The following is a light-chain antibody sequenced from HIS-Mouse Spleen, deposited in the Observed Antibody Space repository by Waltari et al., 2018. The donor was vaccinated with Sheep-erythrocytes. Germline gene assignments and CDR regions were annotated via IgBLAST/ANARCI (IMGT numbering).Light chain of an antibody. V-gene: IGLV2-11*01. CDR1: SSDVGGYNY. CDR2: DGI. CDR3: CSYAGSYNHV. J-gene: IGLJ1*01. Sequence: QSALTQPRSVSGSPGQSVTISCTGTSSDVGGYNYVSWYQQHPGKAPKLMIYDGIKRPSGGPYRFAGSKSGNTASLTISGLQAEDEADYYCCSYAGSYNHVFGTGTKVTVL.